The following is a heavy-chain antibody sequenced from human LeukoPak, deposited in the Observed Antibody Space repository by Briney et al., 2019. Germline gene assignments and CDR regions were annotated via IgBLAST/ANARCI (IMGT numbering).Heavy chain of an antibody. CDR1: GGSIGSSY. Sequence: SETLSLTCSVSGGSIGSSYWHWIRQPPGKGLEWIGYIYYSGSTAYNPSLKSRIAMSVDTSKNRFSLKMRSVTAADTAVYYCARDPYSSGYYASFDPWGQGTLVTVSS. CDR2: IYYSGST. V-gene: IGHV4-59*01. CDR3: ARDPYSSGYYASFDP. D-gene: IGHD6-19*01. J-gene: IGHJ5*02.